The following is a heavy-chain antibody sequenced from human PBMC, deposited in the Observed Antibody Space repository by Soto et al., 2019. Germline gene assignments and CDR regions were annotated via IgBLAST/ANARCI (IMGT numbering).Heavy chain of an antibody. CDR3: ARGEQYSGKIFDY. CDR2: TYYRSKWYY. V-gene: IGHV6-1*01. Sequence: SQTLSLTCAITGDSVSSNSAGWSWVRQSPSRGLEWLGRTYYRSKWYYEYAVSVRGRITINPDTSKNQYSLQLNSVTPEDTAVYFCARGEQYSGKIFDYWGQGTLVTVSS. CDR1: GDSVSSNSAG. D-gene: IGHD1-26*01. J-gene: IGHJ4*01.